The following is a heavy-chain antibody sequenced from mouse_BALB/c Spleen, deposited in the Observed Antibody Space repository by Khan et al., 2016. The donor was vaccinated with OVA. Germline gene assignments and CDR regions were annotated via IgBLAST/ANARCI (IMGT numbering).Heavy chain of an antibody. Sequence: EVELVESGGGLVQPGGSRKLSCAASGLTFSSFGMHWVRQAPEKGLEWVAYISSGSTTIYYADTVKGRFTISRDNPKNTLFLQMTSLRSEDTAIYYCTRRGGLYAMDYWGQGTSVTVSS. V-gene: IGHV5-17*02. CDR1: GLTFSSFG. CDR2: ISSGSTTI. CDR3: TRRGGLYAMDY. J-gene: IGHJ4*01. D-gene: IGHD3-3*01.